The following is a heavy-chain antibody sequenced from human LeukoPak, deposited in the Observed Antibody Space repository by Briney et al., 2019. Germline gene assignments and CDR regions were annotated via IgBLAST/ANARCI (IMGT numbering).Heavy chain of an antibody. CDR2: IYYSGST. D-gene: IGHD3-10*01. CDR1: GGSISSSSYY. Sequence: SETLSLTCTVSGGSISSSSYYWGWIRQPPGKGLEWIGSIYYSGSTYYNPSLKSRVTISVDTSKNQFSLILSSVTAADTAVYYCARATVGELPYFDYWGQGTLVTVSS. J-gene: IGHJ4*02. V-gene: IGHV4-39*07. CDR3: ARATVGELPYFDY.